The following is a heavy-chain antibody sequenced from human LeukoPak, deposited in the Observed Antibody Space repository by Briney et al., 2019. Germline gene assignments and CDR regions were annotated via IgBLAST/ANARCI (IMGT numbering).Heavy chain of an antibody. J-gene: IGHJ4*02. CDR1: GGSISSYY. D-gene: IGHD3-10*01. Sequence: SAPLSLTCTVSGGSISSYYWSWIRQPPGKGLEWIGYIYYSGSTNYNPSLKSRVTISVDTSKNQFSLKLSSVTAADTAVYYCARHEAKSGKFDYWGQGTLVTVSS. CDR2: IYYSGST. CDR3: ARHEAKSGKFDY. V-gene: IGHV4-59*08.